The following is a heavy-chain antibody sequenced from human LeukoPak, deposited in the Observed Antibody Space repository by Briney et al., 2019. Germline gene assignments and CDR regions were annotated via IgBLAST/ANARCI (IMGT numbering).Heavy chain of an antibody. Sequence: GRSLRLSCAASGFTFSSYGMHWVRQAPGKGLEWVAVIWYDGSNKYYADSVKGRFTISRDNSKNTLYLQMNSLRAEDTAVYYCARERIEWSAIDYWGQGTLVTVSS. CDR1: GFTFSSYG. V-gene: IGHV3-33*01. D-gene: IGHD5-12*01. CDR2: IWYDGSNK. J-gene: IGHJ4*02. CDR3: ARERIEWSAIDY.